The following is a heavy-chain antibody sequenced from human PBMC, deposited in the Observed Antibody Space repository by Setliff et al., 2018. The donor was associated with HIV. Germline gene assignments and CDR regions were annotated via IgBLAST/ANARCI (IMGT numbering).Heavy chain of an antibody. J-gene: IGHJ6*02. V-gene: IGHV3-21*01. CDR2: ISSSSTYI. Sequence: GGSLRLSCAASGFTFSSYWMHWVRQAPGKGLEWVSSISSSSTYIYYVDSVKGRFTISRDNAKKSLNLQMTSLRVEDTAVYYCARGSGYDKGAYHYYYGMDVLGQGTTVTVSS. CDR3: ARGSGYDKGAYHYYYGMDV. D-gene: IGHD5-12*01. CDR1: GFTFSSYW.